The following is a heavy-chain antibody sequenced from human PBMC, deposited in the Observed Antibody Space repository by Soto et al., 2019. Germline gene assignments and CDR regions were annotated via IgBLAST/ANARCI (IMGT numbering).Heavy chain of an antibody. CDR3: AKDFDSYSSGRYGMDV. D-gene: IGHD6-19*01. CDR1: GFTLSNDG. J-gene: IGHJ6*02. Sequence: GGSLRLSCAASGFTLSNDGMSWVRQAPGKGLEWISVISKSGGSTYYADSVKGRFTISRVNSKNTLYLQMNSLRAEDTAVYYCAKDFDSYSSGRYGMDVWGQGTTVTVSS. V-gene: IGHV3-23*01. CDR2: ISKSGGST.